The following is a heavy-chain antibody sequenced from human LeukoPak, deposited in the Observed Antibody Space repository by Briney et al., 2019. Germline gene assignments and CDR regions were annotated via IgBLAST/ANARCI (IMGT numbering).Heavy chain of an antibody. Sequence: GESLKISCTGSGYSFTTYWIGWVRQVPGKGLGWMGIIDPGDSDTSYSPSFQGQVTISADKSISTAYLQWSSLKASDTAMYYCARSYYDILTGYGYYFDYWGQGTLVTVSS. CDR1: GYSFTTYW. J-gene: IGHJ4*02. D-gene: IGHD3-9*01. V-gene: IGHV5-51*01. CDR3: ARSYYDILTGYGYYFDY. CDR2: IDPGDSDT.